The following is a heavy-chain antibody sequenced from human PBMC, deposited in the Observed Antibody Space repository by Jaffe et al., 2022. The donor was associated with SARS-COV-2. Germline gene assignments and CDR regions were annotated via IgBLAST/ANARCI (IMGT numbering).Heavy chain of an antibody. J-gene: IGHJ4*02. CDR1: GFILSSYW. CDR2: TKLDGSEE. Sequence: EVQLVESGGGLVQPGGSLRLSCAASGFILSSYWMSWVRQAPGKGLEWVANTKLDGSEEYYVDSVKGRFTISRDNARSSVYLQMHSLRAEDTAVYYCVRACFGAACPYYFDYWGQGTLVTVSS. D-gene: IGHD3-3*01. CDR3: VRACFGAACPYYFDY. V-gene: IGHV3-7*01.